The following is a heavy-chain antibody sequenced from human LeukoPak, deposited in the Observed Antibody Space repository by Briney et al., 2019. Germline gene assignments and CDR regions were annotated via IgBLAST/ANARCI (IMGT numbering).Heavy chain of an antibody. CDR2: ISSSSSYI. V-gene: IGHV3-21*01. D-gene: IGHD3-22*01. J-gene: IGHJ4*02. CDR3: ARATYYYDSSGYYYVGFDY. Sequence: GGSLRLSCAASGFTFSSYSMNWVRQAPGKGLEWVSSISSSSSYIYYADSVKGRFTISRDNAKNSPYLQMNSLRAEDTAVYYCARATYYYDSSGYYYVGFDYWGQGTLVTVSS. CDR1: GFTFSSYS.